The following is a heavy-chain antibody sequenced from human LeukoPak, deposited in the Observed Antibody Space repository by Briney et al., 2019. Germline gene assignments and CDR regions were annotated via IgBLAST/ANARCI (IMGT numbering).Heavy chain of an antibody. CDR1: GGTFSSYT. D-gene: IGHD6-6*01. CDR3: ARDGQQLVRFLY. CDR2: IIPILGIA. V-gene: IGHV1-69*04. J-gene: IGHJ4*02. Sequence: SVKVSCKASGGTFSSYTISWVRQAPGQGLEWMGRIIPILGIANYAQKFQGRVTITADKSTSTASMELSSLRSEDTAVYYCARDGQQLVRFLYWGQGTLVTVSS.